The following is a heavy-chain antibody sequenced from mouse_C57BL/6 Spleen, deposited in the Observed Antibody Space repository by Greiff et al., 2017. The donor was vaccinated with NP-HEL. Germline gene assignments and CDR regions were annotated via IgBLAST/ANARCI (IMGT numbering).Heavy chain of an antibody. J-gene: IGHJ1*03. Sequence: QVQLQQSGAELVRPGTSVKMSCKASGYTFTNYWIGWAKQRPGHGLEWIGDIYPGGGYTNYNEKFKGKATLTADKSSSTAYMQFSSLTSEDSAIYYCAREGGLSYWYFDVWGTGTTVTVSS. D-gene: IGHD3-3*01. CDR3: AREGGLSYWYFDV. CDR2: IYPGGGYT. CDR1: GYTFTNYW. V-gene: IGHV1-63*01.